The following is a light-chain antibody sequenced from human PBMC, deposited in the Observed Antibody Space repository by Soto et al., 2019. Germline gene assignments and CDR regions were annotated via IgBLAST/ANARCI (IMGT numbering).Light chain of an antibody. J-gene: IGKJ5*01. CDR1: QSVSNY. Sequence: ENVLTQFSVTPSLSPGGKADLFCRASQSVSNYLAWYQQKPGQAPRLLIYDVSTRATGVPARFSGSGSGTDFTLTITSLEPEDFAVYSCQQRSDWPITFGQGTRLEIK. CDR2: DVS. V-gene: IGKV3-11*01. CDR3: QQRSDWPIT.